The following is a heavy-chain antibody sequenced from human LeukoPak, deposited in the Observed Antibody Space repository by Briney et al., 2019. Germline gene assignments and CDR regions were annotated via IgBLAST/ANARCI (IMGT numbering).Heavy chain of an antibody. V-gene: IGHV1-2*02. D-gene: IGHD6-6*01. J-gene: IGHJ1*01. Sequence: GASVKVSCKASGYTFTGYYMHWVRQAPGRGLEWMGWINPNSGGTNYAQKFQGRVTMTRDTSISTAYMELSRLRSDDTAVYYCARGSFSLVDGKYFQHWGQGTLVTVSS. CDR3: ARGSFSLVDGKYFQH. CDR1: GYTFTGYY. CDR2: INPNSGGT.